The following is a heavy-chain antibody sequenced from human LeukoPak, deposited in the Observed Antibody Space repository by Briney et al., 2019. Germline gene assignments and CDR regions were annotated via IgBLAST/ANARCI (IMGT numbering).Heavy chain of an antibody. CDR2: IIPIFGTA. V-gene: IGHV1-69*13. J-gene: IGHJ5*02. D-gene: IGHD6-13*01. CDR3: ARDLGSSSWYNWFDP. CDR1: GGTFSNYA. Sequence: SVKVSCKASGGTFSNYAISWVRQAPGQGLEWMGGIIPIFGTANYAQKFQGRVTITADESTSTAYMELSSLRSEDTAVYYCARDLGSSSWYNWFDPWGQGTLVTVSS.